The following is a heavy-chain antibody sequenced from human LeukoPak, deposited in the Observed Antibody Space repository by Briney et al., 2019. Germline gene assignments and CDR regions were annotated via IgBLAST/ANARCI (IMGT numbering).Heavy chain of an antibody. CDR2: ISSSSSYI. J-gene: IGHJ3*02. V-gene: IGHV3-21*01. D-gene: IGHD3-10*01. Sequence: GGSLRLSCAASGFTFSSYSMNWVRQAPGKGLEWVSSISSSSSYIYYADSVKGRFTISRDNAKNSLYLQMNSLRAEDTAVYYCARDDGYYGSGSFDAFDIWGQGTMATVSS. CDR3: ARDDGYYGSGSFDAFDI. CDR1: GFTFSSYS.